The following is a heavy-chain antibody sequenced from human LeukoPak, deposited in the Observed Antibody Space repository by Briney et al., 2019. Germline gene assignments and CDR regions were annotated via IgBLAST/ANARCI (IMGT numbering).Heavy chain of an antibody. D-gene: IGHD5-18*01. V-gene: IGHV3-30*18. CDR2: ISYDGSNK. CDR3: AKMLSAMVNSLFDY. J-gene: IGHJ4*02. Sequence: GGSLRLSCAASGFTFSSYGMHWVRQAPGKGLEWVAVISYDGSNKYYADSVKGRFTISRDNSKNTLYLQMNNLRAEDTAVYYCAKMLSAMVNSLFDYWGQGTLVTVSS. CDR1: GFTFSSYG.